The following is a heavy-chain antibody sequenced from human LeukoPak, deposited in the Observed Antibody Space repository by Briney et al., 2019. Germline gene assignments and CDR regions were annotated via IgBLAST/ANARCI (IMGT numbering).Heavy chain of an antibody. CDR2: ISSNGGST. J-gene: IGHJ4*02. V-gene: IGHV3-64*01. Sequence: GGSLRLSCAASIFSLSSYAMTWVRQAPGKGLEYVSAISSNGGSTYYANSVKGKFTISRDNSRNTLYLQMGSLRAEDMAVYYCARAGGYYDVWGQGTLVTVSS. CDR1: IFSLSSYA. CDR3: ARAGGYYDV. D-gene: IGHD3-22*01.